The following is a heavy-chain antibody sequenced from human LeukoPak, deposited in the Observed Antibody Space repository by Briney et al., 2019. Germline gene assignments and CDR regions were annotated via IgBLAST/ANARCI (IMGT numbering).Heavy chain of an antibody. V-gene: IGHV4-59*08. J-gene: IGHJ3*02. D-gene: IGHD2-2*01. Sequence: SETLSLTCTVSGGSISSYYWSWIRQPPGKGLEWIGYIYYSGSTNYNPSLKSRVTISVDTSKNQFSLKLSSVTAADTAVYYCARHRVVPAAVAFDIWGQGTMVTVSP. CDR1: GGSISSYY. CDR2: IYYSGST. CDR3: ARHRVVPAAVAFDI.